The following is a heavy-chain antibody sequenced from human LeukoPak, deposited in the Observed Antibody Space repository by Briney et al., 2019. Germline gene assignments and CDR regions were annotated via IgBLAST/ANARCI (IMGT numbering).Heavy chain of an antibody. V-gene: IGHV1-18*01. J-gene: IGHJ4*02. CDR3: ARDPIQPTGY. CDR1: GGTFSSYA. D-gene: IGHD5-18*01. Sequence: GSSVKVSCKASGGTFSSYAISWVRQAPGQGLEWMGWISAYNGNTNYAQKLQGRVTMTTDTSTSTAYMELRSLRSDDTAVYYCARDPIQPTGYWGQGTLVTVSS. CDR2: ISAYNGNT.